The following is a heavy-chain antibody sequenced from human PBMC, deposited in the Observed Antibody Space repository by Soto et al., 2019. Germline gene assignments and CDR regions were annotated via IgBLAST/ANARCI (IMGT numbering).Heavy chain of an antibody. V-gene: IGHV4-4*07. CDR1: GGSISSYY. Sequence: SETLSLTCTVSGGSISSYYWSWIRQPAGKGLEWIGRIYTSGSTNYNPSLKSRVTMSVDTSKNQFSLKLSSVTAADTAVYYCARDNGGMGPAAAYYYYGMDGWGQGTSVTV. CDR2: IYTSGST. CDR3: ARDNGGMGPAAAYYYYGMDG. D-gene: IGHD2-2*01. J-gene: IGHJ6*02.